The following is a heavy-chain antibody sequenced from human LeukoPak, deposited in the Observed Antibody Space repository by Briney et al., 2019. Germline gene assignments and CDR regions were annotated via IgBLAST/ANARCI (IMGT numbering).Heavy chain of an antibody. D-gene: IGHD2/OR15-2a*01. CDR1: GFTIGSYW. CDR3: TNKNLA. CDR2: INQDGSAK. V-gene: IGHV3-7*02. Sequence: GGSLRLSCAASGFTIGSYWMTWVRQAPGKGLEWVANINQDGSAKHYMDSGRGRFTISRDNARNSLSLQMNSLRTEDTAVYYCTNKNLAWGQGTLVTVSS. J-gene: IGHJ5*02.